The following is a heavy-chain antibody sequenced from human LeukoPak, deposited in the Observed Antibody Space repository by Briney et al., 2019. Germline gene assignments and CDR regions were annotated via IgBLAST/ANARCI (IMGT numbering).Heavy chain of an antibody. J-gene: IGHJ3*02. CDR3: ARAPIAAAGYAFDI. CDR1: GGSISSYY. V-gene: IGHV4-4*07. Sequence: TSETLSLTCTVSGGSISSYYWSWVRQPARKGLEWIGRIYASGNTNYNPSLKGRVIMTVDTSKNQFSLKLSSVTAADTAVYYCARAPIAAAGYAFDIWGQGTMVTVSS. CDR2: IYASGNT. D-gene: IGHD6-13*01.